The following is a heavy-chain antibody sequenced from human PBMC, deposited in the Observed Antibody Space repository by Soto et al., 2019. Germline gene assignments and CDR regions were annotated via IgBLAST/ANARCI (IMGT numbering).Heavy chain of an antibody. J-gene: IGHJ5*02. V-gene: IGHV4-39*01. D-gene: IGHD2-21*02. CDR1: GDPISSSNYY. CDR3: ASLVVTAHNWFDP. Sequence: PSETLSLTCTVSGDPISSSNYYWGWIRQPPGKGLEWIASIYYSENTYYNPSLKSRVTISLGTSKNQFFLKLSSVTAADTAVYYCASLVVTAHNWFDPWGQGTLVTV. CDR2: IYYSENT.